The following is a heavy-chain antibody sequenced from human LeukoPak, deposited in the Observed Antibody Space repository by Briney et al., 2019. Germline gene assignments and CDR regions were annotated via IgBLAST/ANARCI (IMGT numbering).Heavy chain of an antibody. CDR3: ARAPIVRGVIIGYYYMDV. D-gene: IGHD3-10*01. V-gene: IGHV3-30*03. J-gene: IGHJ6*03. Sequence: PGGSLRLSCAASGFTFSSYGMHWVRQAPGKGLEWVAVISYDGSNKYYADSVKGRFTISRDNSKNTLYLQMNSLRAEDTAVYYCARAPIVRGVIIGYYYMDVWGKGTTVTVSS. CDR2: ISYDGSNK. CDR1: GFTFSSYG.